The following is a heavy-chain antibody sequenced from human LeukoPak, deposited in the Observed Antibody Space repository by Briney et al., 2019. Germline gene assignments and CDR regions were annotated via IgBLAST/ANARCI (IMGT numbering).Heavy chain of an antibody. Sequence: SETLSLTCTVSGGSISGYYWGWIRQSPGKGLEWIGYIYYSGSTNYNPSLKSRVTISVDTSKNQFSLRLRSVTAADTAVYYCARVTGYMIEDYFDYWGQGTLVTVSS. D-gene: IGHD3-22*01. CDR3: ARVTGYMIEDYFDY. CDR1: GGSISGYY. V-gene: IGHV4-59*01. J-gene: IGHJ4*02. CDR2: IYYSGST.